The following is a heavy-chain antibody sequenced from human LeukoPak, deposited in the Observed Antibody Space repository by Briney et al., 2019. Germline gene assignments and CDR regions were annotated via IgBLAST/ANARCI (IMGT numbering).Heavy chain of an antibody. CDR1: GGSISSSNW. CDR2: MYHNGST. J-gene: IGHJ3*02. Sequence: PSETLSLTCAVSGGSISSSNWWSWVRQPPGKGLEWVGEMYHNGSTNYNPSLKSRVTISVDSSKNQFSLKLSSVTAADTAVYYCARSYDYVWGSYRYRDAFDIWGQGTMVTVSS. CDR3: ARSYDYVWGSYRYRDAFDI. V-gene: IGHV4-4*02. D-gene: IGHD3-16*02.